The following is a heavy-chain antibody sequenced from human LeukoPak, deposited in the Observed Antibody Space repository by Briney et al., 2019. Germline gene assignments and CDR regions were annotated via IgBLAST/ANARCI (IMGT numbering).Heavy chain of an antibody. CDR3: ARVRSAFDI. CDR1: GFTFSSYS. CDR2: ISSSSSTI. V-gene: IGHV3-48*01. Sequence: SGGSLRLSRAASGFTFSSYSMNWVRQAPGKGLEWVSYISSSSSTIYYADSVKGRFTISRDNAKNSLYLQMNSLRAEDTAVYYCARVRSAFDIWGQGTMVTVSS. J-gene: IGHJ3*02. D-gene: IGHD1-26*01.